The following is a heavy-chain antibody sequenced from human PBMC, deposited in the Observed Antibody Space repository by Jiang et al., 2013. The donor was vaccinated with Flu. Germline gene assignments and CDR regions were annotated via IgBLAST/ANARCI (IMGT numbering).Heavy chain of an antibody. J-gene: IGHJ4*02. Sequence: SGAEVKKPGTAVKISCQVSGYTLNDHYIYWLQQVPEKGLRFVGLVDPADDEASYAVNFQGRVTIRADTSTDTTYMELRRLRFEDTAIYYCVIGVAGKAFEHWGQGTQVTVSS. CDR3: VIGVAGKAFEH. V-gene: IGHV1-69-2*01. CDR2: VDPADDEA. D-gene: IGHD4-23*01. CDR1: GYTLNDHY.